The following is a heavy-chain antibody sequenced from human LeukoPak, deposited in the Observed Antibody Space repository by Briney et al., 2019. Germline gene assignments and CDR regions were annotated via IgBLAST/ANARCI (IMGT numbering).Heavy chain of an antibody. Sequence: PGRSLRLSCAASGFTFSRYCMHWARHAPGKGLVWVSRINSNGSSTNYADSVKGRFTISRDNAKNTLFLQMNSLRGEGTAVYYCARVRYCDYWGEGTLGTVSS. CDR3: ARVRYCDY. D-gene: IGHD1-14*01. CDR1: GFTFSRYC. CDR2: INSNGSST. V-gene: IGHV3-74*01. J-gene: IGHJ4*02.